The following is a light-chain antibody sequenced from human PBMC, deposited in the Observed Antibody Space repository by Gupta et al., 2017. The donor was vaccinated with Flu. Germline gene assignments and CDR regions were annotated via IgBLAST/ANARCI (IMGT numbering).Light chain of an antibody. CDR2: DVN. V-gene: IGLV2-11*01. Sequence: QSALTPPRSVSGSPGPSVTISCTGTSSNIGDYYYVSWFQQHPAKATKLMIYDVNKRSAGATTRFSGSKAGNTASLTISGRQEEEEADYHGCAGAGSDILVFGGGTKRTVL. CDR3: CAGAGSDILV. J-gene: IGLJ2*01. CDR1: SSNIGDYYY.